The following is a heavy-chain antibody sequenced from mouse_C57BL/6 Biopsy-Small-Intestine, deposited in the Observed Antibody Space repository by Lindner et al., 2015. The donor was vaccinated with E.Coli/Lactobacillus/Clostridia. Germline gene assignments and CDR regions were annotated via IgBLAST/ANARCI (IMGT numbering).Heavy chain of an antibody. CDR2: ISSGGSYT. Sequence: VQLQESGGDLVKPGGSLKLSCAASGFTFSSYGMSWARQTPDKRLEWVATISSGGSYTYYPDSVKGRFTISRDNAKNTLYLQMSSLKSEDTAMYYCAMDYWGQGTSVTVSS. V-gene: IGHV5-6*01. CDR1: GFTFSSYG. CDR3: AMDY. J-gene: IGHJ4*01.